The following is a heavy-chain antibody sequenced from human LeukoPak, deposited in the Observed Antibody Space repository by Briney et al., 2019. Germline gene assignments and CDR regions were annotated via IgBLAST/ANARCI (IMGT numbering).Heavy chain of an antibody. CDR2: INSGNGNT. CDR3: ARSSAGIEAPVIFDY. CDR1: GYTFTRYA. V-gene: IGHV1-3*03. Sequence: ASVKVSCKASGYTFTRYAIHWVRQAPGQRLEWMGWINSGNGNTKYSQEFQGRVTITRDTSASTSYMELSSLRSADMAVYYCARSSAGIEAPVIFDYWGQGSLVTVSS. D-gene: IGHD3-10*01. J-gene: IGHJ4*02.